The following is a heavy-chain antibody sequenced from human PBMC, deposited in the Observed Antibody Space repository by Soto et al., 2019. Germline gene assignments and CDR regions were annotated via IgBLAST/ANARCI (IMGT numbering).Heavy chain of an antibody. CDR2: IYYSGST. CDR1: GGSISSGGYY. Sequence: QVQLQESGPGLVKPSQTLSLTCTVSGGSISSGGYYWSLIRQHPGKGLEWIGYIYYSGSTYHTPSLKSRVTISVDPSKNQFSLQLSSVTAGDTAVYYFARAWGGYFDYWGPGTLVTVSS. J-gene: IGHJ4*02. D-gene: IGHD3-16*01. CDR3: ARAWGGYFDY. V-gene: IGHV4-31*03.